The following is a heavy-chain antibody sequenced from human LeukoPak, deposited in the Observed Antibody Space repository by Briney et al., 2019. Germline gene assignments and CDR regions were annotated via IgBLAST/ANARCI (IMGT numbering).Heavy chain of an antibody. J-gene: IGHJ3*02. D-gene: IGHD2-2*01. Sequence: GGSLRLSCAASGFTFSSYSMNWVRQAPGKGLEWVSYISSSSGNIYYADSVKGRFTISRDNAKNSLYLQMNSLRAEDTAVYYCARDPEDHCSSTSCHDAFDIWGQGTMVTVSS. CDR3: ARDPEDHCSSTSCHDAFDI. CDR1: GFTFSSYS. V-gene: IGHV3-48*04. CDR2: ISSSSGNI.